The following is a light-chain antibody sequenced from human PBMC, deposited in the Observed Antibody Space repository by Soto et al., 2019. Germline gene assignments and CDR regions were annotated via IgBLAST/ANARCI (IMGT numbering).Light chain of an antibody. CDR2: GAS. CDR3: QHFGGTTFT. Sequence: EIVLTQSPGTLSLSPGEGATLSCRASQSVSSSYIAWYQQRPGQTPSLLIYGASTRATGIPDRFSGSGSGTHFTLTISRLEPGDFAVYYCQHFGGTTFTFRQGTRLESK. V-gene: IGKV3-20*01. J-gene: IGKJ5*01. CDR1: QSVSSSY.